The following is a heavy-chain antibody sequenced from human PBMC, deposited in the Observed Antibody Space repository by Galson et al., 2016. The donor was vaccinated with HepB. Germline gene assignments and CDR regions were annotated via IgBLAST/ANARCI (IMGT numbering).Heavy chain of an antibody. V-gene: IGHV3-23*01. J-gene: IGHJ4*02. CDR1: GFTFNTYA. CDR2: ITGNGGTA. CDR3: ATRDYSDSDGYLPLFDR. D-gene: IGHD3-22*01. Sequence: SLRLSCAASGFTFNTYAMSWVRQAPGKGPEWVSAITGNGGTAYYTDSVKGRFTISRDNSKNTLYLQMKSLRVDDTAVYYCATRDYSDSDGYLPLFDRWGQGTLVTVSS.